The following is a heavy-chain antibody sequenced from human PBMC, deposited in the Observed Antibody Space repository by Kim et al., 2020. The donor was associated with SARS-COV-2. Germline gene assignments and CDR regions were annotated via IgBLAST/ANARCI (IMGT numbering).Heavy chain of an antibody. Sequence: GGSLRLSCAASGFTFSGSAMHWVRQASGKGLEWVGRIRSKANSYATAYAASVKGRFTISRDDSKNTAYLQMNSLKTEDTAVYYCTSGGDSSGYYYYYYGMDVWGQGTTVTVSS. V-gene: IGHV3-73*01. D-gene: IGHD3-22*01. CDR3: TSGGDSSGYYYYYYGMDV. CDR1: GFTFSGSA. CDR2: IRSKANSYAT. J-gene: IGHJ6*02.